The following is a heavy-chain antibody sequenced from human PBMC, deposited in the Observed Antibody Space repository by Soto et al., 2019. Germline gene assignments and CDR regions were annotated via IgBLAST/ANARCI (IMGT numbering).Heavy chain of an antibody. D-gene: IGHD2-15*01. CDR1: GYTLTSYY. Sequence: GGFVKLSCKAAGYTLTSYYMHWVRQAPGQGLEWMGIINPSGGSTSYAQKFQGRVTMTRDTSTSTVYMELSSLRSEDTAVYYCAKSPNPGSATPSYYGMDVWGLGTTVTVSS. CDR2: INPSGGST. J-gene: IGHJ6*01. CDR3: AKSPNPGSATPSYYGMDV. V-gene: IGHV1-46*01.